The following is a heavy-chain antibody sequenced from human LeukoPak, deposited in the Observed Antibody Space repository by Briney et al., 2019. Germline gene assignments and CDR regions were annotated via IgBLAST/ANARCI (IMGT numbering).Heavy chain of an antibody. D-gene: IGHD3-22*01. CDR2: NSGSGGST. J-gene: IGHJ4*02. V-gene: IGHV3-23*01. CDR1: GFTFSSYA. CDR3: AKDHRSGYYFTLFDY. Sequence: GSLRLSCAASGFTFSSYAMSWVRQAPGKGLEWVSANSGSGGSTYYADSVKGRFTISRDNSKNTLYLQMNSLRAEDTAVYYCAKDHRSGYYFTLFDYWGQGTLVTVSS.